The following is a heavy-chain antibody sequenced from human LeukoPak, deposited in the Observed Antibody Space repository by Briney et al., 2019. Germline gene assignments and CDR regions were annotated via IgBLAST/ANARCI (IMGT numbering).Heavy chain of an antibody. CDR2: IYYSGST. J-gene: IGHJ3*02. V-gene: IGHV4-59*01. Sequence: SETLSLTCTVSGGSISSYYWSWIRQPPGKGLEWIGYIYYSGSTNYNPSLKSRVTISVDTSKNQFSLKLSSVTAADTAVYYCASNVAAAGTGAFDIWGQGTMVTVSS. CDR1: GGSISSYY. CDR3: ASNVAAAGTGAFDI. D-gene: IGHD6-13*01.